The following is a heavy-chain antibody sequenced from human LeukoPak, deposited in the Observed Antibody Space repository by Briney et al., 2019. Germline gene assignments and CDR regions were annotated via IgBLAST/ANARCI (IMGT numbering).Heavy chain of an antibody. CDR3: AIDPIMTTVTGTDY. CDR2: FDPEDGKT. CDR1: GYTLTELS. J-gene: IGHJ4*02. D-gene: IGHD4-17*01. V-gene: IGHV1-24*01. Sequence: ASVTVSFKVSGYTLTELSMHWVRQAPGKGLQWMAGFDPEDGKTIHAQKFQGRVTMTEDTSTDTAYMELSSLRSEDTAVYYCAIDPIMTTVTGTDYWGQGTLVTVSS.